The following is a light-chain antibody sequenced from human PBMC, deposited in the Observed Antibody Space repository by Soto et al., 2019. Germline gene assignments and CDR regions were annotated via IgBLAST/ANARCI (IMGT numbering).Light chain of an antibody. Sequence: DIVMTQSPDSLAVSLGERATINCKSSQSILSSSNNKNSLAWFQQQPGQPPKLLIYWASTRESGVPDRFCGSGSGTDFTLTISSLQAEDVAVYYCQQYYSSVVTFGQGTRLEIK. CDR2: WAS. CDR3: QQYYSSVVT. CDR1: QSILSSSNNKNS. J-gene: IGKJ5*01. V-gene: IGKV4-1*01.